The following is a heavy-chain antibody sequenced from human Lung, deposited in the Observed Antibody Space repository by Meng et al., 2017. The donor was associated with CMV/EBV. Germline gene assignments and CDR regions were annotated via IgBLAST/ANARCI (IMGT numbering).Heavy chain of an antibody. CDR3: ARLDKHVGDYFYYGMDV. J-gene: IGHJ6*02. CDR1: GGTFSTYS. CDR2: TIPMFGTP. D-gene: IGHD3-10*01. V-gene: IGHV1-69*05. Sequence: SXXVSXKASGGTFSTYSINWMRQAPGQGLEWMGGTIPMFGTPNYAQKFQGRVTITTDESTSTAYMELSSLRSEDTAVYYCARLDKHVGDYFYYGMDVWGQGTTVTFSS.